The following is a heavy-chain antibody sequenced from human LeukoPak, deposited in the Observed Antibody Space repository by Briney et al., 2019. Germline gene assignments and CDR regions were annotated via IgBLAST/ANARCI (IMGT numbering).Heavy chain of an antibody. D-gene: IGHD5-18*01. V-gene: IGHV3-30*03. CDR3: ARERSPGYSYGYNPDY. CDR1: GFTFSSYG. Sequence: PGGSLRLSCAASGFTFSSYGMHWVRQAPGKGLEWVAVISYDGSNKYYGDSVKGRFTISRDNSKNTLYLQMNSLRAEDTAVYYCARERSPGYSYGYNPDYWGQGTLVTVSS. J-gene: IGHJ4*02. CDR2: ISYDGSNK.